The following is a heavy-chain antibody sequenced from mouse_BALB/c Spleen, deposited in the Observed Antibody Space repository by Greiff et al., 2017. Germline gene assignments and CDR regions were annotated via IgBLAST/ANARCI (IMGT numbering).Heavy chain of an antibody. CDR1: GFTFSSFG. V-gene: IGHV5-17*02. J-gene: IGHJ2*01. Sequence: EVQGVESGGGLVQPGGSRKLSCAASGFTFSSFGMHWVRQAPEKGLEWVAYISSGSSTIYYADTVKGRFTISRDNPKNTLFLQMTSLRSEDTAMYYCARGSYGSSLDYWGQGTTLTVSS. CDR2: ISSGSSTI. D-gene: IGHD1-1*01. CDR3: ARGSYGSSLDY.